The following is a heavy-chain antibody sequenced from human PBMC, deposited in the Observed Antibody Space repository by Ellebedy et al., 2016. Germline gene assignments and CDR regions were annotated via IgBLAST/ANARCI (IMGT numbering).Heavy chain of an antibody. CDR3: ARGVGGTSLNWFDP. D-gene: IGHD3-16*01. CDR2: ISGGGDTT. CDR1: GFTFSNYF. Sequence: GESLKISCATSGFTFSNYFMTWIRRAPGKGLEWVATISGGGDTTFFADSVKGRFTISRDNAKNSLYLQMNSLRAEDTAVYYCARGVGGTSLNWFDPWGQGTLVTVSS. J-gene: IGHJ5*02. V-gene: IGHV3-23*01.